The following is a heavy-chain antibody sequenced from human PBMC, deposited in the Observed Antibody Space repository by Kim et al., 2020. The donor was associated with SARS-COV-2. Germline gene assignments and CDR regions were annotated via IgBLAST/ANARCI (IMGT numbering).Heavy chain of an antibody. J-gene: IGHJ6*02. CDR1: GGSISSSTYY. CDR3: ARCHRFYGMNV. Sequence: SETLSLTCTVSGGSISSSTYYWGWIRQPPGKGLEWIGSISYSGSTYYNPSLKSRVSISTDTSKNQFSLRLSSVTAADTAVYYCARCHRFYGMNVWGQGTT. V-gene: IGHV4-39*01. CDR2: ISYSGST.